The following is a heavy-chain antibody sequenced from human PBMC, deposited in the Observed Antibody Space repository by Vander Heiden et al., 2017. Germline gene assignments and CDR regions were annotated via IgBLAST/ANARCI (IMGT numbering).Heavy chain of an antibody. CDR1: GYTFTTSY. V-gene: IGHV1-46*01. CDR2: INPSGGST. Sequence: QVQLVQSGAEVKKPGASVEVSCKASGYTFTTSYMHWVRQAPGQGLEWMGIINPSGGSTSYAQKFQGRVTMTRDTSTSTVYMELSSLRSEDTAVYYCARGPHWYDSSGYYNYFDYWGQGTLVTVSS. D-gene: IGHD3-22*01. J-gene: IGHJ4*02. CDR3: ARGPHWYDSSGYYNYFDY.